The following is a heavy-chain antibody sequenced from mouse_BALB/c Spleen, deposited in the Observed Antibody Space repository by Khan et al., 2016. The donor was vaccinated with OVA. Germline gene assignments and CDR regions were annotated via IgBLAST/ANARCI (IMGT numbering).Heavy chain of an antibody. CDR1: GYTFTNYW. CDR2: VNPTTGYT. V-gene: IGHV1-7*01. D-gene: IGHD1-1*01. J-gene: IGHJ3*01. Sequence: QVQLQQSGAELAKPGASVKMSCKASGYTFTNYWMHWVKQRPGQGLEWIGYVNPTTGYTEYNQKFKDKATLTADKSSSTAYMQRSSLTSEDSAVYYCVSHGSSSAWFTYWGQGTLVTVSA. CDR3: VSHGSSSAWFTY.